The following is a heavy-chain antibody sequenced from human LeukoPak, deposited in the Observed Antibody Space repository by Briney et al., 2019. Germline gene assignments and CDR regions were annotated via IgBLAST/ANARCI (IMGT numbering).Heavy chain of an antibody. D-gene: IGHD3-22*01. J-gene: IGHJ3*02. Sequence: PSETLSLTCTVSGGSISSSSYYWGWIRQPPGKGLEWIGSIYYSGSTYYNPSLKSRVTISVDTSKNQFSLKLSSVTAADTAVYYCARTNYYDVHAFDIWGQGTMVTVFS. CDR3: ARTNYYDVHAFDI. CDR1: GGSISSSSYY. V-gene: IGHV4-39*01. CDR2: IYYSGST.